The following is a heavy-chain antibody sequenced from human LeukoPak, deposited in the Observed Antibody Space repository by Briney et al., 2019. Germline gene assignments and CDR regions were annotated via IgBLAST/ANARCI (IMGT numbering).Heavy chain of an antibody. Sequence: EASVKVSCKASGYTFTSYGISWVRQAPGQGLEWMGWISAYNGNTNYAQKLQGRVTMTTDTSTSTAYMELRSLRSDDTAVYYCARDQDYYGSGATDYYYYYMDVWGKGTTVTVSS. CDR3: ARDQDYYGSGATDYYYYYMDV. J-gene: IGHJ6*03. CDR1: GYTFTSYG. V-gene: IGHV1-18*01. D-gene: IGHD3-10*01. CDR2: ISAYNGNT.